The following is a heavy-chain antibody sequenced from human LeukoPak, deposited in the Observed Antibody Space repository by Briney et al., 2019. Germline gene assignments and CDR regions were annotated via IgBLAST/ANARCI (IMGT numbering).Heavy chain of an antibody. Sequence: GGPLRLSCATSVFSFTDDPKNWSRRSPETGLEGISTIRTTAEGAKYAYYADSVKGRVTISRDDGKNTLYLHMNSLRDDDTVVYYCADGIRDAFDYWGQGILVTVSS. CDR3: ADGIRDAFDY. J-gene: IGHJ4*02. CDR2: IRTTAEGAKYA. V-gene: IGHV3-48*02. CDR1: VFSFTDDP. D-gene: IGHD5-24*01.